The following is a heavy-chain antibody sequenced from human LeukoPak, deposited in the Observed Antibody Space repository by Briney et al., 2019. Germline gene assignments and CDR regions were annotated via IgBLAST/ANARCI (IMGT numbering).Heavy chain of an antibody. J-gene: IGHJ5*02. D-gene: IGHD2-8*01. CDR3: ARGGGMVYARHAQNWFDP. V-gene: IGHV4-61*01. CDR2: IYYSGST. Sequence: PSETLSLTCTVSGGSVSSGTYYWSWIRQPPGKGLEWIGYIYYSGSTNYNPSLKSRVTISVDTSRNQFSLKLSSVTAADTAVYYCARGGGMVYARHAQNWFDPWGQGTLVTVSS. CDR1: GGSVSSGTYY.